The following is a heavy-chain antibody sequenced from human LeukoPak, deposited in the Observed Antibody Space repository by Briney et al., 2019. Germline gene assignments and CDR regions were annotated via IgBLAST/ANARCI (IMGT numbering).Heavy chain of an antibody. J-gene: IGHJ4*02. V-gene: IGHV3-33*01. CDR3: AGDQIYTHGTTAPLDY. CDR2: IWYDGSDK. CDR1: GFTFSNYG. Sequence: GGSLRLSCAASGFTFSNYGMHWVRQAPGKGLEWVAVIWYDGSDKYYADSVRGRFTISRDNSKNTLYLQMNSLRAEDTAVYYCAGDQIYTHGTTAPLDYWGQGTLVTVSS. D-gene: IGHD1-1*01.